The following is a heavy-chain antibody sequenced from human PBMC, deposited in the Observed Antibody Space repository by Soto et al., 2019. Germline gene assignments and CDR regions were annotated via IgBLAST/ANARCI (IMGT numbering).Heavy chain of an antibody. CDR3: AREGGTSYSNPRWYYGMDV. D-gene: IGHD1-7*01. CDR1: GGTFSSYA. CDR2: IIPIFGTA. V-gene: IGHV1-69*13. Sequence: SVKVSCEASGGTFSSYAISWVRQAPGQGLEWMGGIIPIFGTANYAQKFQGRVTITADESTSTAYMELSSLRSEDTAVYYCAREGGTSYSNPRWYYGMDVWGQGTTVTVSS. J-gene: IGHJ6*02.